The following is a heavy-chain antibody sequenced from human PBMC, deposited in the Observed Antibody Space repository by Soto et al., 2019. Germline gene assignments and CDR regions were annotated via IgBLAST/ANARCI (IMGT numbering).Heavy chain of an antibody. D-gene: IGHD2-15*01. Sequence: QMQLVQSGPEVKKPGTSVKVSCKASGFTFTSSAVQWVRQARGQRLEWIGWIVVGSGNTNYAQKFQERVTITRDMSTSTAYMELSSLRSEDTAVYYCAADLLYSYFDLWGRGTLVTVSS. CDR1: GFTFTSSA. J-gene: IGHJ2*01. V-gene: IGHV1-58*01. CDR3: AADLLYSYFDL. CDR2: IVVGSGNT.